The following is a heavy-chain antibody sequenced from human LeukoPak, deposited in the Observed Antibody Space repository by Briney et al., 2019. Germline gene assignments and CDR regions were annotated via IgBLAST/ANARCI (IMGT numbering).Heavy chain of an antibody. D-gene: IGHD3-16*01. J-gene: IGHJ4*02. Sequence: ASVKVSCKASGYTFTSYAMHWVRQAPGQRLEWMGWINAGNGNTKYSQKFQGRVTITRDTSASTAYMELSSLRSEDTAVYYCARTSRRGEYFDYWGQGTLVTVSS. V-gene: IGHV1-3*01. CDR1: GYTFTSYA. CDR3: ARTSRRGEYFDY. CDR2: INAGNGNT.